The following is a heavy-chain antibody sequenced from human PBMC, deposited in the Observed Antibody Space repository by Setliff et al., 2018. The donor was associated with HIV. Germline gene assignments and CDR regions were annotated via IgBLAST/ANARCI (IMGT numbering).Heavy chain of an antibody. Sequence: SETLSLTCTVSGGSISSNNYYWGWIRQLPGKVLEWIGSIFYSETVYYGGITYYSPSLTSRVTISVDTSKSQFSLKLSSVTAEDTALYYFARGVPLLPPHYWGQGTLVTVSS. CDR2: IFYSETVYYGGIT. V-gene: IGHV4-39*07. CDR3: ARGVPLLPPHY. J-gene: IGHJ4*02. D-gene: IGHD2-21*02. CDR1: GGSISSNNYY.